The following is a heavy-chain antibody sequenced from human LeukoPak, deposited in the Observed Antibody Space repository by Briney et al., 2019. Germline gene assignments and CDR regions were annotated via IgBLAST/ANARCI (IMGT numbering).Heavy chain of an antibody. CDR3: ARGSGWLEDF. Sequence: GGSLRLSCAASGFTFSSYRMNWVRQAPGKGLEWVANIKQDGSAKNYVDSVKGRFTISRDNAKNSLYLQMNSLRAEDTGVYYCARGSGWLEDFWGQGTLVTVSS. D-gene: IGHD6-19*01. CDR2: IKQDGSAK. CDR1: GFTFSSYR. J-gene: IGHJ4*02. V-gene: IGHV3-7*01.